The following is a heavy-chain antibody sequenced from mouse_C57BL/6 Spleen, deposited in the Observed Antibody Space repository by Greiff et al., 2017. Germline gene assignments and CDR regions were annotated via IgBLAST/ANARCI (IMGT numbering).Heavy chain of an antibody. CDR2: IYPGNGDT. D-gene: IGHD2-2*01. CDR3: AREESYGYDGGCFDY. J-gene: IGHJ2*01. Sequence: QVQLQQSGAELVRPGASVKMSCKASGYTFTSYNMHWVKQTPRQGLEWIGAIYPGNGDTSYNQKFKGKATLTVDKSSSTAYMQLISLTSEDYAVYFCAREESYGYDGGCFDYWGQGTTLTVSS. V-gene: IGHV1-12*01. CDR1: GYTFTSYN.